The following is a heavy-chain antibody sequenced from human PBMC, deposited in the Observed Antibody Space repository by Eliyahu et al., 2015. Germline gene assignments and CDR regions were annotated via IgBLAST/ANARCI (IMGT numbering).Heavy chain of an antibody. CDR3: ARRIAARPSGFDY. D-gene: IGHD6-6*01. CDR1: GFPFSSYA. J-gene: IGHJ4*02. CDR2: ISGSGGST. V-gene: IGHV3-23*01. Sequence: EVQLLESGGGLVQPGGSLRLSCXASGFPFSSYAMGWVRQAPGKGLEWVSAISGSGGSTYYADSVKGRFTISRDNSKNTLYLQMNSLRAEDTAVYYCARRIAARPSGFDYWGQGTLVTVSS.